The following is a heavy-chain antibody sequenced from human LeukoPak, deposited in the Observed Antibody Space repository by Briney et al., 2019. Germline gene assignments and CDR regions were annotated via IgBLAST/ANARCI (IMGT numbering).Heavy chain of an antibody. D-gene: IGHD1-14*01. Sequence: SVTVSCKASGGTFSSYAISWVRQAPGQGLEWMGRIIPILGIANYAQKFQGRVTITADKSTSTAYMELSSLRSEDTAVYYCARVELEPRGTFDYWGQGTLVTVSS. CDR3: ARVELEPRGTFDY. J-gene: IGHJ4*02. CDR2: IIPILGIA. CDR1: GGTFSSYA. V-gene: IGHV1-69*04.